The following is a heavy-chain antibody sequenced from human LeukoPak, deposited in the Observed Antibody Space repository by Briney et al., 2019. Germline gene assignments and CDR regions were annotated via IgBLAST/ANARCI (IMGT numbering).Heavy chain of an antibody. V-gene: IGHV3-23*01. Sequence: PGGSLRLSCAASGFTFRSYAMSWVRQAPGKGLEWVSSISGSGSNTYYADSVKGRFTISRDNSRNTLYLQMNSLRAEDTAVYYCARDGESEKGGYSYGEFDYWGQGTLVTVSS. J-gene: IGHJ4*02. CDR1: GFTFRSYA. CDR2: ISGSGSNT. CDR3: ARDGESEKGGYSYGEFDY. D-gene: IGHD5-18*01.